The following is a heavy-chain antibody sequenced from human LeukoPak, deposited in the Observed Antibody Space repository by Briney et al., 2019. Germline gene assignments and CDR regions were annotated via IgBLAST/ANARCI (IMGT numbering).Heavy chain of an antibody. CDR2: VRGNGGST. Sequence: GGSLRLSCAASGFTFSSDAMSWVRQAPGKGLGWVSAVRGNGGSTYYADSVKGRFTISRDNSKNTLYLQMNSLRAEDTAVYYCAKSGRGSGSYYNAYYFDYWGQGTLVTVSS. D-gene: IGHD3-10*01. CDR3: AKSGRGSGSYYNAYYFDY. J-gene: IGHJ4*02. CDR1: GFTFSSDA. V-gene: IGHV3-23*01.